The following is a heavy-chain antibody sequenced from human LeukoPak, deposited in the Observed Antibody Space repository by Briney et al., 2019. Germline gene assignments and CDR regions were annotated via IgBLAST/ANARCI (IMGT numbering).Heavy chain of an antibody. CDR3: ARAPGKLDYYGMDV. CDR1: GGSISTYY. CDR2: IYYSGST. D-gene: IGHD1-26*01. V-gene: IGHV4-59*12. Sequence: PSETLSLTCTVSGGSISTYYWCWIRQPPGKGLEWIGCIYYSGSTNRNPSLESRVTISVATSQNQFSLRLSSVTAADTAVYYCARAPGKLDYYGMDVWGQGTTVTVSS. J-gene: IGHJ6*02.